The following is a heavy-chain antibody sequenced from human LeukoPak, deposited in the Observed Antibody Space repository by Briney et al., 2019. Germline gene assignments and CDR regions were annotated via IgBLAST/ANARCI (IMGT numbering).Heavy chain of an antibody. CDR3: ARDSSLFAFDI. Sequence: GSLRLSCAASGFTFSSYGMHWVRQAPGKGLEWIGYIYYSGSTNYNPSLKSRVTISVDTSKNQFSLKLSSVTAADTAVYYCARDSSLFAFDIWGQGTMVTVSS. CDR1: GFTFSSYG. CDR2: IYYSGST. V-gene: IGHV4-59*01. D-gene: IGHD6-6*01. J-gene: IGHJ3*02.